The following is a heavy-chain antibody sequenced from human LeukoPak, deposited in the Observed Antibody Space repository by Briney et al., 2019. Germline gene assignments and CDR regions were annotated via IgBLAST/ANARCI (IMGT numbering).Heavy chain of an antibody. J-gene: IGHJ6*02. CDR2: IKQDGSEK. CDR3: AECYDFWSGYYYDYYGMDV. V-gene: IGHV3-7*01. Sequence: PGGSLRLSCAASGVTFSSYWMSWVRQAPGKGLEWVANIKQDGSEKYYVDSVNGRFTISRDNAKNSLYLQMNSLRAEDTAVDYCAECYDFWSGYYYDYYGMDVWGQGTTVTVSS. D-gene: IGHD3-3*01. CDR1: GVTFSSYW.